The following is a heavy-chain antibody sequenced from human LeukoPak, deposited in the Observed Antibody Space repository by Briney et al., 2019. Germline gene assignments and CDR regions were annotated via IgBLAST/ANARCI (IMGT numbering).Heavy chain of an antibody. V-gene: IGHV4-61*01. CDR3: ARLRWNDGDAFDV. Sequence: PSETLSLTCTVSGGSVSSGSYYWRWIRQPPGKGLEWIGYIYYSGSTNYNPSLKRRVTISVDTSKNQFSLKLSSVTAADTAVYYCARLRWNDGDAFDVWGQGTMVTVSS. J-gene: IGHJ3*01. CDR2: IYYSGST. CDR1: GGSVSSGSYY. D-gene: IGHD1-1*01.